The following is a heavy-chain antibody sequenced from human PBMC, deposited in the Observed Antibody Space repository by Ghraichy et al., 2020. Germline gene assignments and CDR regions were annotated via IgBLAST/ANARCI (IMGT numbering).Heavy chain of an antibody. D-gene: IGHD6-13*01. CDR3: AKDADMTAAGYYFDF. Sequence: GGSLRLSCAASGFTFSTYGMHWVRQAPGKGLEWVAVISYDGKNKYYADSVKGRFTISRENSKNTLYLQMNSLRAEDTAVFYCAKDADMTAAGYYFDFWGQGALVTVSS. CDR2: ISYDGKNK. V-gene: IGHV3-30*18. CDR1: GFTFSTYG. J-gene: IGHJ4*02.